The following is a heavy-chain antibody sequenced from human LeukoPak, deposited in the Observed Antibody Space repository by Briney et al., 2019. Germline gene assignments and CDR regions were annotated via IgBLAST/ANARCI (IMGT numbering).Heavy chain of an antibody. CDR2: IYYSGST. J-gene: IGHJ4*02. V-gene: IGHV4-59*01. Sequence: SETLSLTCTVSGGSISSYYWSWIRQPPGKGLEWIGYIYYSGSTNYNPSLKSRVTISVDTSKNQFSLKLSSVTAADTAVYYCARDLTGEGYFDYWGQGTLVTVSS. CDR3: ARDLTGEGYFDY. CDR1: GGSISSYY. D-gene: IGHD1-26*01.